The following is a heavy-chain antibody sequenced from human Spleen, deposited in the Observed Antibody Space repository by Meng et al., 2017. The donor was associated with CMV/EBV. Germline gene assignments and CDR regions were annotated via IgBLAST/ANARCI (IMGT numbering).Heavy chain of an antibody. CDR2: IYYRGSI. J-gene: IGHJ4*02. D-gene: IGHD4-17*01. V-gene: IGHV4-31*03. CDR1: GDSISSGGYY. Sequence: TVSGDSISSGGYYWNWIRQHPGKGLEWIGHIYYRGSIDHNPSLKRRVTISLDPSRNQFSLKLSSVTAADTAVYFCARNGGYTAFDYWGQGNLVTVSS. CDR3: ARNGGYTAFDY.